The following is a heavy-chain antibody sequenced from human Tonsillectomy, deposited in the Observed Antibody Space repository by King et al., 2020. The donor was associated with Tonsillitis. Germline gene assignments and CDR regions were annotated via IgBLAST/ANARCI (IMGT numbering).Heavy chain of an antibody. Sequence: QLVQSGAEVKKPGASLRISCKGSGYSFTTYWIIWVRQMPGKGLEWMGSIDPSDSYINYSPAFQGHVTISSDKSISTAYLQWSSLKASDTAIYYCARCNRYGNNHFDYWGQGTLVTVSS. CDR1: GYSFTTYW. J-gene: IGHJ4*02. V-gene: IGHV5-10-1*01. CDR3: ARCNRYGNNHFDY. D-gene: IGHD5-18*01. CDR2: IDPSDSYI.